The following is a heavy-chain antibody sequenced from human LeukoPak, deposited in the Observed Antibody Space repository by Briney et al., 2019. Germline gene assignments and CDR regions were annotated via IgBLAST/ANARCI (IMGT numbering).Heavy chain of an antibody. J-gene: IGHJ4*02. CDR1: GFTVSSNY. CDR2: IYSGGST. D-gene: IGHD1-26*01. V-gene: IGHV3-53*01. Sequence: GGSLRLSCAASGFTVSSNYMSWVRQAPGKGLEWVSVIYSGGSTYYADSVKGRFTISRDNSKNALYLQMNSLRAEDTAVYYCARVEPYYFDYWGQGTLVTVSS. CDR3: ARVEPYYFDY.